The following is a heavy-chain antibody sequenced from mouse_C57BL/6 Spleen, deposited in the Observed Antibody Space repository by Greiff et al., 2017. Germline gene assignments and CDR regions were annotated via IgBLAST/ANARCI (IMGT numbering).Heavy chain of an antibody. CDR1: GFTFSSYA. CDR3: ARGWDGGNYFDY. D-gene: IGHD4-1*01. V-gene: IGHV5-4*01. CDR2: ISDGGSYT. Sequence: EVHLVESGGGLVKPGGSLKLSCAASGFTFSSYAMSWVRQTPEKRLEWVATISDGGSYTYYPDNVKGRFTISRDNAKNNLYLQMSHLKSEDTAMYYCARGWDGGNYFDYWGQGTTLTVSS. J-gene: IGHJ2*01.